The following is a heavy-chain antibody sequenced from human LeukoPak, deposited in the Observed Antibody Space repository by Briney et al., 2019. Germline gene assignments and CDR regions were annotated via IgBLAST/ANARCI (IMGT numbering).Heavy chain of an antibody. CDR2: IYSGGST. CDR3: ARDKGLGDAFDI. CDR1: GFTVSSTY. V-gene: IGHV3-66*01. D-gene: IGHD5-12*01. Sequence: GGSVRLSCAASGFTVSSTYMIWVRQAPGKGLEWVSVIYSGGSTYYADPVKGRFTISRDNSKNTLYLQMNSLRAEDTAVYYCARDKGLGDAFDIWGQGTMVTVSS. J-gene: IGHJ3*02.